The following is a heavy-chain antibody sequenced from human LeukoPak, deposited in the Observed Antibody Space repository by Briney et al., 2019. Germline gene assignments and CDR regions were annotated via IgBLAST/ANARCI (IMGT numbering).Heavy chain of an antibody. D-gene: IGHD3-10*01. CDR3: CQVGEDGSGSYYIDY. V-gene: IGHV4-61*02. CDR1: GGSISSGSYY. Sequence: SQTLSLTCTVSGGSISSGSYYWSWIRQPAGKGLEWIGRIYTSGSTNYNPSLKSRVTISVDTSKNQFSLKLSSVTAADTAVYYCCQVGEDGSGSYYIDYWGQGTLVTVSS. J-gene: IGHJ4*02. CDR2: IYTSGST.